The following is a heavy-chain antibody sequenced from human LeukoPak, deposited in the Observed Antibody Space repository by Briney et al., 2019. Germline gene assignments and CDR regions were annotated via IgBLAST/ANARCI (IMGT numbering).Heavy chain of an antibody. Sequence: SETLSLTCTVSGDSISTYYWSWIRQPPGKGLEWIGCIYYSGSTNYNPSLKSRVTISVDTSKNQFSLKLSSVTAADTAVYYCARRNAVAAAGLYYFDYWGQGTLVTVSS. D-gene: IGHD6-13*01. CDR1: GDSISTYY. CDR3: ARRNAVAAAGLYYFDY. CDR2: IYYSGST. V-gene: IGHV4-59*08. J-gene: IGHJ4*02.